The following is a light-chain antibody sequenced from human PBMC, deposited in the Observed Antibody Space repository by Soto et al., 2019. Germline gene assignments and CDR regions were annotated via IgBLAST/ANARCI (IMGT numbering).Light chain of an antibody. CDR2: KAS. CDR1: QSISTW. Sequence: DIQMTQSPSTLSASVGDRVTITCRASQSISTWLAWYQQKPGKAPKLLIYKASNLEGGVPSRFSGSGSGTEFTITISGLQPDDFATYYCQQYNASPLTFGGGTKVEIK. CDR3: QQYNASPLT. V-gene: IGKV1-5*03. J-gene: IGKJ4*01.